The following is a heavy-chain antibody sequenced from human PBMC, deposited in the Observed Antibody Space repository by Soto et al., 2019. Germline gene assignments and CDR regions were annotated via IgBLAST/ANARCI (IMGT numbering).Heavy chain of an antibody. D-gene: IGHD2-15*01. Sequence: AGSLRLSCAASRFTFTNYAMSWVRQAPGKGLEWVSAISASGSSTYYADSVKGRFTISRDNSNNTLYLLMNSPRAEDTAVYYCAKDFVVVAATPRRLFDPWGQGTLVTVSS. CDR1: RFTFTNYA. CDR2: ISASGSST. V-gene: IGHV3-23*01. CDR3: AKDFVVVAATPRRLFDP. J-gene: IGHJ5*02.